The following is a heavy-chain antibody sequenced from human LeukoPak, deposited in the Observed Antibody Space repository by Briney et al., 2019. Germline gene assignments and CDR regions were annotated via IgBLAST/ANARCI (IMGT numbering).Heavy chain of an antibody. CDR1: GFTFSDYY. J-gene: IGHJ4*02. CDR2: ISSSGSTI. CDR3: ARDLYSYGSVHYFDY. D-gene: IGHD5-18*01. Sequence: GGSLRLSCAASGFTFSDYYMSWIRQAPGKGLEWVSYISSSGSTIYYADSVKGRFTISRDNAKNSLYLQMNSLRAEDTAVYYCARDLYSYGSVHYFDYWGQGTLVTVSS. V-gene: IGHV3-11*04.